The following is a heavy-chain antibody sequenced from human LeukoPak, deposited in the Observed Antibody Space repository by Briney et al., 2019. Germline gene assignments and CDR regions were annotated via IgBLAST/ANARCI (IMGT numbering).Heavy chain of an antibody. CDR1: GDSISSYY. CDR2: MYYSGNT. J-gene: IGHJ6*03. CDR3: ARVVSSSWDYYYYMDV. Sequence: PSETLSLTCSVSGDSISSYYWSWIRQPPGKGLECIAYMYYSGNTNYNPSLKSRVTMSVDTSKNQFSLRLNSVTAADTAVYYCARVVSSSWDYYYYMDVWGKGTTVTISS. V-gene: IGHV4-59*01. D-gene: IGHD6-13*01.